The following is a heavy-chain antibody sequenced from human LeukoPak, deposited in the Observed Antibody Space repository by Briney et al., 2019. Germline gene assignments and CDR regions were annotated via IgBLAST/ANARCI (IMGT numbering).Heavy chain of an antibody. J-gene: IGHJ4*02. V-gene: IGHV3-23*01. CDR3: AKDAFEAAEDYYDSSGSMPFDY. D-gene: IGHD3-22*01. Sequence: GGSLRLSCAASGFTFGSYAMSWVRQAPGKGLEWVSAISGSGGSTYYADSVKGRFTISRDNSKNTLYLQMNSLRAEDTAVYYCAKDAFEAAEDYYDSSGSMPFDYWGQGTLVTVSS. CDR2: ISGSGGST. CDR1: GFTFGSYA.